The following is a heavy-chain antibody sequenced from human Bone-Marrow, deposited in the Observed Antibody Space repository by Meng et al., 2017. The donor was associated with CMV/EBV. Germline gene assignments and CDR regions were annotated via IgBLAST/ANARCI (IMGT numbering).Heavy chain of an antibody. CDR3: TVGPFDY. CDR2: IRNSSDIT. J-gene: IGHJ4*02. V-gene: IGHV3-48*03. CDR1: GFTVNNYD. Sequence: GGSLRLSCAASGFTVNNYDMNWVRQPSGKGLEWISYIRNSSDITYYADSVKGRFTISRDNAKNSLYLRMSNLRAEDTAIYYCTVGPFDYWGQGSLVTVSS. D-gene: IGHD4-23*01.